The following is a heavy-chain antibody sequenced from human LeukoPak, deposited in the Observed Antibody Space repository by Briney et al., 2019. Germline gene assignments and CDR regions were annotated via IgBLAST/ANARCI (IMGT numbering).Heavy chain of an antibody. D-gene: IGHD6-19*01. CDR2: TYYRSKWYN. J-gene: IGHJ5*02. V-gene: IGHV6-1*01. CDR3: ARDDSSDRLRFDP. CDR1: GGSVSSNSAA. Sequence: SQTLSLTCAISGGSVSSNSAAWNWIRQSPSRGLEWLGRTYYRSKWYNDYAVSVKSRITINLDTSKNQFSLQLNSVTPEDTAVYYCARDDSSDRLRFDPWGQGTLVTVSS.